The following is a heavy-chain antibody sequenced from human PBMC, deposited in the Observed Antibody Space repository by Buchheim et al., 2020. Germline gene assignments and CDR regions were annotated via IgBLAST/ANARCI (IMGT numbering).Heavy chain of an antibody. CDR1: GFTFSSYE. V-gene: IGHV3-48*03. CDR2: ISSSGATI. D-gene: IGHD1-26*01. J-gene: IGHJ4*02. CDR3: ARVGKIVGATIDY. Sequence: VQLVESGGGLVQPGGSLRLSCAASGFTFSSYEMNWVRQAPGKGLEWVSYISSSGATIYYADSVKGRFTISRNNAKNSLHLRMNSLRAEDTAVYYCARVGKIVGATIDYWGQGTL.